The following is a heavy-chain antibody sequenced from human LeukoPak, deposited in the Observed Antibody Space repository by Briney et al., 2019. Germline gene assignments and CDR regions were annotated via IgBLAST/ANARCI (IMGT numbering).Heavy chain of an antibody. J-gene: IGHJ4*02. CDR3: ARDRGDGFGELFFDY. CDR2: IYYSGST. D-gene: IGHD3-10*01. CDR1: GGFISGYY. Sequence: SETLSLTCAVSGGFISGYYWSWLRQTPGKGLEWIGYIYYSGSTYYNPSLKSRVTISVDTSKNQFSLKLSSVTAADTAVYYCARDRGDGFGELFFDYWGQGTLVTVSS. V-gene: IGHV4-30-4*01.